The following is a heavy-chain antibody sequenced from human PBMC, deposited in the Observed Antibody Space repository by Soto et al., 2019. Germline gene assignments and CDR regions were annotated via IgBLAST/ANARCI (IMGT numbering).Heavy chain of an antibody. CDR1: GYTFTSYY. CDR3: ARSYGDYALSPNEFDY. CDR2: INPSGGST. Sequence: ASVKVSCKASGYTFTSYYMHWVRQAPGQGLEWMGIINPSGGSTSYAQKFQGRVTMTRDTSTSTVYMELSSLRSEDTAVYYCARSYGDYALSPNEFDYWGQGTLVTVS. V-gene: IGHV1-46*03. D-gene: IGHD4-17*01. J-gene: IGHJ4*02.